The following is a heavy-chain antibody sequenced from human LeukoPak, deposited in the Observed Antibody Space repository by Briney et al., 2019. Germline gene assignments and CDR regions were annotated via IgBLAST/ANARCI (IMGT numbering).Heavy chain of an antibody. CDR2: INPSSGST. Sequence: ASVKVSCKASGYTFTSYYMHWVRQAPGQGLEWMGIINPSSGSTSYALKFQGRITMTRDTSTRTVYMEVSSLRSEDTAVYYCAKPVNWGSRGYDYWGQGTLVTVSS. J-gene: IGHJ4*02. V-gene: IGHV1-46*01. CDR3: AKPVNWGSRGYDY. CDR1: GYTFTSYY. D-gene: IGHD7-27*01.